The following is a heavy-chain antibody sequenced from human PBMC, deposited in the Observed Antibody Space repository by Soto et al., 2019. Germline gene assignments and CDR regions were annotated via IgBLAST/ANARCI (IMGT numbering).Heavy chain of an antibody. Sequence: ASVKVSCKASGYTFTSYDINWVRQATGQGLEWMGWMNPNSGNTGYAQKFQGRVTMTRNTSISTAYMELSSLRSEDTAVYYCARGNFWNYDVWSGYQNEVDYWGQGTLVTVSS. J-gene: IGHJ4*02. CDR1: GYTFTSYD. CDR3: ARGNFWNYDVWSGYQNEVDY. CDR2: MNPNSGNT. V-gene: IGHV1-8*01. D-gene: IGHD3-3*01.